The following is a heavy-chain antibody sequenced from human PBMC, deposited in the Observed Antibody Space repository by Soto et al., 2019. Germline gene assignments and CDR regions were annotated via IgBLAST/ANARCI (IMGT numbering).Heavy chain of an antibody. CDR2: IYYSGST. J-gene: IGHJ4*02. V-gene: IGHV4-39*01. CDR1: GGSISSSSYY. Sequence: SETLSLTCTVSGGSISSSSYYWGWIRQPPGKGLEWIGSIYYSGSTYYNPSLKSRVTISVDTSKNQFSLKLSSVTAADTAVYYCARLRSSSSGGPQDFDYWGQGTLVTVSS. CDR3: ARLRSSSSGGPQDFDY. D-gene: IGHD6-6*01.